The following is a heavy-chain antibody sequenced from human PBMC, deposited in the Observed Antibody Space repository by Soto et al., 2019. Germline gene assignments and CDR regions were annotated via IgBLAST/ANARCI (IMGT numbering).Heavy chain of an antibody. J-gene: IGHJ4*02. D-gene: IGHD3-10*01. Sequence: QVQLVESGGGVVQPGRSLRLSCAASGFAFSSYAMHWVRQAPGKGLEWVAVISYDGSNKYYADSVKGRFTSSRDNSKTTQYLQMNSLRAEDTAVYYCARDLSGSRDWGQGTLVTVSS. CDR2: ISYDGSNK. CDR3: ARDLSGSRD. CDR1: GFAFSSYA. V-gene: IGHV3-30-3*01.